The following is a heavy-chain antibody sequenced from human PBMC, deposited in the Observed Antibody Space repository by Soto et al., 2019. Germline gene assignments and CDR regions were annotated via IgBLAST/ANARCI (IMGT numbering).Heavy chain of an antibody. CDR1: GYTFTSYG. CDR2: ISAYNGNT. D-gene: IGHD6-13*01. Sequence: QVQLVQSGAEVKKPGASVKVSCKASGYTFTSYGISWVRQAPGQGLEWMGWISAYNGNTNYAQKLQGRVTMTTDTSTSTAYMELRSLRSDDTAVYYCAREVDPIAAAGTDYYYYYMDVWGKGTTVTVSS. V-gene: IGHV1-18*01. CDR3: AREVDPIAAAGTDYYYYYMDV. J-gene: IGHJ6*03.